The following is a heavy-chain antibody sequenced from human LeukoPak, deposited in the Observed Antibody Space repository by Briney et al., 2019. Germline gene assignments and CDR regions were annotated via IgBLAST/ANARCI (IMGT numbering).Heavy chain of an antibody. Sequence: GGSLRLSCVASGFTFTKCAMSWIRQAPGKGLEWVAIITATGDTAYYADSVKGRFTISRDNSRNTGYMQMDSLRAEDTAIYYCAGDRNSDWYSPLDYWGQGSQVTVSP. V-gene: IGHV3-23*01. J-gene: IGHJ4*02. CDR3: AGDRNSDWYSPLDY. D-gene: IGHD6-19*01. CDR1: GFTFTKCA. CDR2: ITATGDTA.